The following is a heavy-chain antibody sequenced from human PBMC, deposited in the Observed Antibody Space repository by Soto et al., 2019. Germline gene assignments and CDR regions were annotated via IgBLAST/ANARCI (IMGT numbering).Heavy chain of an antibody. CDR1: GGTFSSYA. Sequence: SVKVSCKASGGTFSSYAISWVRQAPGQGLEWMGGIIPIFGTANYAQKFQGRVTITADKSTSTAYMELSSLRSEDTAVYYCAVGIVVVTAINPDGVYYYYGMDVWGPGTTVTVSS. D-gene: IGHD2-21*02. J-gene: IGHJ6*02. V-gene: IGHV1-69*06. CDR2: IIPIFGTA. CDR3: AVGIVVVTAINPDGVYYYYGMDV.